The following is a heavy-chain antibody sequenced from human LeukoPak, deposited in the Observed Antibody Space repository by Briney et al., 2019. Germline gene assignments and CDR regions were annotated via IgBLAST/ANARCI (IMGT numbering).Heavy chain of an antibody. V-gene: IGHV1-3*01. CDR3: ARGLAVAVTRGFDY. Sequence: ASVKVSCKASGYTFTSYGISWVRQAPGQGLEWMGWINAGNGNTKYSQKFQGRVTITRDTSASTAYMELSSLRSEDTAVYYCARGLAVAVTRGFDYWGQGTLVTVSS. CDR1: GYTFTSYG. D-gene: IGHD6-19*01. CDR2: INAGNGNT. J-gene: IGHJ4*02.